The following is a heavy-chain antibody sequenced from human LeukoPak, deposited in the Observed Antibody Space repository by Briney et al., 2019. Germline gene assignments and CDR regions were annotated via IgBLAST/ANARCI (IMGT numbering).Heavy chain of an antibody. CDR3: ARGGPAYNYYDSSGSFDY. J-gene: IGHJ4*02. V-gene: IGHV4-59*01. Sequence: SETLSLTCTVSGGSISSYYWSWIRQPPGKGLEWIGNIYYSGSTNYNPSLKSRVTISVDTSKNQFSLKLSSVTAADTAVYYCARGGPAYNYYDSSGSFDYWGQGTLVTVSS. CDR2: IYYSGST. D-gene: IGHD3-22*01. CDR1: GGSISSYY.